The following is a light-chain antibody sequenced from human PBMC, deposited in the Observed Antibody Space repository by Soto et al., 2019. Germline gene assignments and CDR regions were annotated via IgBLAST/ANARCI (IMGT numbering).Light chain of an antibody. J-gene: IGKJ2*01. CDR3: PERYSTSYT. CDR1: QSISSY. CDR2: AAS. Sequence: DIQMTQSPSSLSASVADRVTITCGASQSISSYLNWYQQKPGKAPKLLIYAASSLQSVVPSRLSGSGSGTNFTLNISSLKTEDFATYDCPERYSTSYTFDKGTKLAIK. V-gene: IGKV1-39*01.